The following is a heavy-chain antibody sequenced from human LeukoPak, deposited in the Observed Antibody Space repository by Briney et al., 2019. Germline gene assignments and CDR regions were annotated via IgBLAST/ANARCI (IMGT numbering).Heavy chain of an antibody. J-gene: IGHJ5*02. CDR1: GGSISSYY. V-gene: IGHV4-59*01. Sequence: SETLSLTCTVSGGSISSYYWSWIRQPPGKGLEWIGYIYYSESTNYNPSLKSRVTISVDTSKNQFSLKLSSVTAADTAVYYCASSVGYDFWSGYFAQFDPWGQGTLVTVSS. CDR2: IYYSEST. D-gene: IGHD3-3*01. CDR3: ASSVGYDFWSGYFAQFDP.